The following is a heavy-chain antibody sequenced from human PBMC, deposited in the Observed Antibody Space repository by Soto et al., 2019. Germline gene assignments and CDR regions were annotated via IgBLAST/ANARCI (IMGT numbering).Heavy chain of an antibody. V-gene: IGHV3-74*01. CDR1: GFAFRNSW. Sequence: EVQLVESGGGLVLPGRSLRLSCAASGFAFRNSWMHWVRQVPGKGLMWVSRINNDGDLTAYADSVKGRFIISRDNTKNTIYLQMNNLRAEDTAVYYCTRDAAYYPDSWGQGTLVTVSS. CDR2: INNDGDLT. D-gene: IGHD2-21*01. J-gene: IGHJ4*02. CDR3: TRDAAYYPDS.